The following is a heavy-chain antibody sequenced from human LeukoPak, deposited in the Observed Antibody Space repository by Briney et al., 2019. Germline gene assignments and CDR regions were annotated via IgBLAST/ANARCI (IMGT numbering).Heavy chain of an antibody. Sequence: SQTLSLTCDISGDSVSRNSAAWNWIRQSPSRGLEWLGRTYYRAQWFNDYAASVKGRISINPDTSKNQFSLQLNSVTPEDTAVYYCARDYSWYHAFDIWGQGTMVTVSS. D-gene: IGHD6-13*01. J-gene: IGHJ3*02. V-gene: IGHV6-1*01. CDR1: GDSVSRNSAA. CDR3: ARDYSWYHAFDI. CDR2: TYYRAQWFN.